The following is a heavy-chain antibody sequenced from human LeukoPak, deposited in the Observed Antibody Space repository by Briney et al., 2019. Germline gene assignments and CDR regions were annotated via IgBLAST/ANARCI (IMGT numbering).Heavy chain of an antibody. CDR3: ARDNLVGDIAWWFDP. V-gene: IGHV4-59*01. J-gene: IGHJ5*02. D-gene: IGHD3-16*02. CDR1: GGSFSGYF. CDR2: MYHSGST. Sequence: SETLSRTCAVYGGSFSGYFWSWIRQPPGKGLEWIGYMYHSGSTYYNPSLKSRVTISADTSKNQFSLKLSSVTAADTAVYYCARDNLVGDIAWWFDPWGQGTLVTVSS.